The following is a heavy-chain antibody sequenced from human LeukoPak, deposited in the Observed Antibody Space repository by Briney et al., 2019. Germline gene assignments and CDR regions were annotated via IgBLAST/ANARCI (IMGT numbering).Heavy chain of an antibody. Sequence: GGSLRLSCAASGFTFSDDYMSWIRQAPGKGLEWVSYISNSGYTIYYADSVKGRFTISRDNSKNTLYLQMNSLRAEDTAVYYCARDRAGQWLVLVLDYWGQGTLVTVSS. CDR3: ARDRAGQWLVLVLDY. D-gene: IGHD6-19*01. V-gene: IGHV3-11*04. J-gene: IGHJ4*02. CDR1: GFTFSDDY. CDR2: ISNSGYTI.